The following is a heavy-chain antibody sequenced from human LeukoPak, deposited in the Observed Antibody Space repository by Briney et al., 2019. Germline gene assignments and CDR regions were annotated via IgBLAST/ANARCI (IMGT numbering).Heavy chain of an antibody. CDR2: ISAYNANT. CDR3: ARELGYWSGGSCGGY. CDR1: GYTFTSYG. V-gene: IGHV1-18*01. Sequence: ASVKVSCKASGYTFTSYGISWVRQAPGQGLEWMGWISAYNANTNYAQKLQGRVTMTTDTSTSTAYMELRSLRSDDTAVYYCARELGYWSGGSCGGYWGQGTLVAVSS. J-gene: IGHJ4*02. D-gene: IGHD2-15*01.